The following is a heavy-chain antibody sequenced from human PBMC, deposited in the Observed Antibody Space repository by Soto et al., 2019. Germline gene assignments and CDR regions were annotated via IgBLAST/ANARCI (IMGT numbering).Heavy chain of an antibody. CDR1: GYTFTGYY. Sequence: GASLNGSCKGSGYTFTGYYMHWVRQAPGQGLEWMGWINPNSGGTNYAQKFQGRVTMTRDTSISTAYMELSRLRSDDTAVYYCATPLSGYVYYYYGMDVWGQGTTVTVSS. CDR3: ATPLSGYVYYYYGMDV. J-gene: IGHJ6*02. V-gene: IGHV1-2*02. D-gene: IGHD3-22*01. CDR2: INPNSGGT.